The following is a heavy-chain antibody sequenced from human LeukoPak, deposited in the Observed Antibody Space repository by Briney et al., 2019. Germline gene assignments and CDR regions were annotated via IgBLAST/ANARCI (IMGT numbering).Heavy chain of an antibody. V-gene: IGHV3-7*01. J-gene: IGHJ4*02. CDR3: ARVGSWDLQRVFDS. D-gene: IGHD1-26*01. Sequence: GGSLRLSCVASGFTFDSYWMTWVRQVPGKGLEGVANIRQGGNENYYADSVEGRFTISRDNARTSLFLQMDSLRVEDTAVYYCARVGSWDLQRVFDSWGQGTLVTVSS. CDR2: IRQGGNEN. CDR1: GFTFDSYW.